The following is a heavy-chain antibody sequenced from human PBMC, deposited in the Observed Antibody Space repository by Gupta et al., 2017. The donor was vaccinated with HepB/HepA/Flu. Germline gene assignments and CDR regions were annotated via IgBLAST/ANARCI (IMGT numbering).Heavy chain of an antibody. Sequence: EVQLLESGGGLVQPGGSLRLPCSASRFTFSRYAMTWVRLAPGKGLEWVSSISSNAIGTYEADSGRGRFTISRDKSQNTLFLEMNRLKADDTAIYYWTYNTNGRAFDIWGQGTMVTVSS. CDR1: RFTFSRYA. D-gene: IGHD2-8*01. V-gene: IGHV3-23*01. CDR3: TYNTNGRAFDI. CDR2: ISSNAIGT. J-gene: IGHJ3*02.